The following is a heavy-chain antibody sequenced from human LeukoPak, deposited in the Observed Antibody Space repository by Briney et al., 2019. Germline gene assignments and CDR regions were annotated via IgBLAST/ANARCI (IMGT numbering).Heavy chain of an antibody. CDR2: IYPGDSDT. V-gene: IGHV5-51*01. Sequence: GESLKISCKGSGYSFTSYWIGWVRQMPGKGLVWMGIIYPGDSDTRYSPSFQGQVTISADNSITTAYLQWSSLKASDTAMYYCARRGYCTSTTCYQLFDYWGQGTLVTVSS. J-gene: IGHJ4*02. CDR1: GYSFTSYW. CDR3: ARRGYCTSTTCYQLFDY. D-gene: IGHD2-2*01.